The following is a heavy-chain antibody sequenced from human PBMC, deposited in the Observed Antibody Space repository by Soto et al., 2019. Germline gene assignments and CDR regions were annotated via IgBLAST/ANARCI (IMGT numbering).Heavy chain of an antibody. V-gene: IGHV1-18*01. CDR3: ARAKRNSGWYIWFDP. CDR1: GYTFTSYG. D-gene: IGHD6-19*01. Sequence: ASVKVSCKASGYTFTSYGISWVRQAPGQGLEWMGWISAYNGNTNYAQKLQGRVTMTTDTSTSTAYKELRSLRSDDTAVYYCARAKRNSGWYIWFDPWGQGTLVTVSS. CDR2: ISAYNGNT. J-gene: IGHJ5*02.